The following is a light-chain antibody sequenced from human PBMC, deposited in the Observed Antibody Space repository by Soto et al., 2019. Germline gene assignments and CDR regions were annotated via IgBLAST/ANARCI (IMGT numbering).Light chain of an antibody. V-gene: IGKV2-30*02. Sequence: DVVMTQSPLSLPVTLGQPASISCRSSQSLVHSDGNTYLNWFQQRPGQSPRRLIYKVSNRDSGVPDRFSGSGSDTDFTLKISRVEAEDVGVYYCRQGTHWPPTFGQGTKVEIK. CDR3: RQGTHWPPT. CDR1: QSLVHSDGNTY. J-gene: IGKJ1*01. CDR2: KVS.